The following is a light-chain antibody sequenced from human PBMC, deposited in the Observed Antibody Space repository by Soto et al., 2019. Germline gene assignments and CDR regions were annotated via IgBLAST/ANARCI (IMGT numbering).Light chain of an antibody. CDR1: QSIDRW. Sequence: DIQMTQSPSTLSASVGDRVTITCRASQSIDRWLAWYQQKPGKAPNLLIHTASRLQSGVPSRFSGSGSGTDFTLTISSLQPEDFATYYCQQANTFPITFGQGTRLEIK. CDR2: TAS. V-gene: IGKV1-12*01. J-gene: IGKJ5*01. CDR3: QQANTFPIT.